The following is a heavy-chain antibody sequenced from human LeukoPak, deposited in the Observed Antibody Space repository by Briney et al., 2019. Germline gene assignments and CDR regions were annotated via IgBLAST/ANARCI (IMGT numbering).Heavy chain of an antibody. CDR3: ARDGYYYDSSGYPAFDI. Sequence: EASVKVSCKASGYTFTGYYMHWVRQAPGQGLEWMGWISAYNGNTNYAQKLQGRVTMTTDTSTSTAYMELRSLRSDDTAVYYCARDGYYYDSSGYPAFDIWGQGTMVTVSS. CDR2: ISAYNGNT. D-gene: IGHD3-22*01. CDR1: GYTFTGYY. V-gene: IGHV1-18*04. J-gene: IGHJ3*02.